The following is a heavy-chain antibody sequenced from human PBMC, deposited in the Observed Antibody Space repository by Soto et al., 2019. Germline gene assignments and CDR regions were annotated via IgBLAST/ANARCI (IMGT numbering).Heavy chain of an antibody. CDR3: ASQLENYYYGMDV. CDR2: ISSSSSYI. Sequence: EVQLVESGGGLVKPGGSLRLSCAASGFTFSSYSMNWVRQAPGKGLEWVSSISSSSSYIYYADSVKGRFTISRDNAKNPLYLQMNSLRAEDTAVYYCASQLENYYYGMDVWGQGTTVTVSS. J-gene: IGHJ6*02. V-gene: IGHV3-21*01. CDR1: GFTFSSYS. D-gene: IGHD6-6*01.